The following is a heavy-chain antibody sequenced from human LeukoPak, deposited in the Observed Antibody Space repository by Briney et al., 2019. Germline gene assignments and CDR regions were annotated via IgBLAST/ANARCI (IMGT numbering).Heavy chain of an antibody. CDR1: GYSISSGYY. CDR3: ARVRYCSGGSCSWFDP. J-gene: IGHJ5*02. Sequence: PSETLSLTCTVSGYSISSGYYWGWIRQPPGKGLEWIGSIYHSGSTYYNPSLKSRVTISVDTSKNQFSLKLSSVTAADTAVYYCARVRYCSGGSCSWFDPWGQGTLVTVSS. V-gene: IGHV4-38-2*02. CDR2: IYHSGST. D-gene: IGHD2-15*01.